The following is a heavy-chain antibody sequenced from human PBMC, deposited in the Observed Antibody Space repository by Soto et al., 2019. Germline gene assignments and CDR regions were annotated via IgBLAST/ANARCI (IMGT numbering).Heavy chain of an antibody. Sequence: PSETLSLTCTVSGGSISNHYWSWIRQPPGKGLEWIGYIYYNGNTNYNPSLKSRVTMSVDTSKNQFSLKLSSVTAADTAVYYCARSNWYSEYYFDYWGQGTLVTVSS. CDR1: GGSISNHY. V-gene: IGHV4-59*11. CDR3: ARSNWYSEYYFDY. J-gene: IGHJ4*02. CDR2: IYYNGNT. D-gene: IGHD7-27*01.